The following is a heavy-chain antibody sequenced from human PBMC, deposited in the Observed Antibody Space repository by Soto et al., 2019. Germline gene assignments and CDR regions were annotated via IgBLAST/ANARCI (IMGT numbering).Heavy chain of an antibody. D-gene: IGHD2-2*01. CDR2: MYFSGNT. CDR3: ARHLGFCSSSTCNSWFGP. V-gene: IGHV4-59*08. CDR1: GGSISSFY. Sequence: PSETLSLTCTVSGGSISSFYWSWIRQPPGKGPEWIGYMYFSGNTYYNPSLRSRVTISVDTSKNQFSLKLSSVTAADTAVYYCARHLGFCSSSTCNSWFGPWGQGTLVTVSS. J-gene: IGHJ5*02.